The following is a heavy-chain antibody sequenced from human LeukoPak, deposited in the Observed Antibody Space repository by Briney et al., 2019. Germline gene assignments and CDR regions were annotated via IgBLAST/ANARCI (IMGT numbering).Heavy chain of an antibody. CDR1: GFTVISNY. D-gene: IGHD2-15*01. J-gene: IGHJ4*02. Sequence: GGSLRLSFAASGFTVISNYMSWVRKAPGKGLEWVSVFYSGGSTYYAGSVKGRFTISRDNSKNTLYLQMNRLRAEDTAVYYCARSTRRYFDYWGQGTLVTVSS. CDR2: FYSGGST. CDR3: ARSTRRYFDY. V-gene: IGHV3-53*01.